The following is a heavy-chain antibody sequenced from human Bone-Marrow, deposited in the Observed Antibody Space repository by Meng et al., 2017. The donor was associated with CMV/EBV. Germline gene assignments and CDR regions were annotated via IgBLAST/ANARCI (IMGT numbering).Heavy chain of an antibody. V-gene: IGHV1-2*02. CDR2: INPTSGDT. D-gene: IGHD6-13*01. J-gene: IGHJ4*02. Sequence: ASVKVSCKAPGFTFSDNYMNWVRQAPGQGLEWMAWINPTSGDTTYAQDFQGRVTLSRDLSISTAYMDLSRLRLDGTAVYFCVRAPTSGWYDFDYWAQGTRVSASS. CDR1: GFTFSDNY. CDR3: VRAPTSGWYDFDY.